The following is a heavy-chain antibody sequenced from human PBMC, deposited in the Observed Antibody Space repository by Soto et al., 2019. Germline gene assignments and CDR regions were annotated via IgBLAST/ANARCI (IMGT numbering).Heavy chain of an antibody. CDR3: ARVYCSGGSCYGIDY. J-gene: IGHJ4*02. V-gene: IGHV1-46*01. Sequence: QVQLVQSGAEVKKPGASVKVSCKASGYTFTTYYMHWVRQAPGQGLEWMGIINPSGGSTSYAQKFQGRVTMTRDTSTSTGYVELSSLRSEDTAVYYCARVYCSGGSCYGIDYWGQGTLVTVSS. D-gene: IGHD2-15*01. CDR1: GYTFTTYY. CDR2: INPSGGST.